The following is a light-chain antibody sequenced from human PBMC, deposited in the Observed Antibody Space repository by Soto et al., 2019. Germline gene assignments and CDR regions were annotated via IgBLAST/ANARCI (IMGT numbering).Light chain of an antibody. Sequence: EIVLTQSPGTLSLSPGERATLSCRASQSVSRSYLAWYQQKLGQAPRLLIYDASSRATGIPDRFSGSGSGTDFTLTISRLEPEDFAVYYCQQYGNSPPPFGGGTKVEIK. CDR1: QSVSRSY. V-gene: IGKV3-20*01. CDR2: DAS. CDR3: QQYGNSPPP. J-gene: IGKJ4*01.